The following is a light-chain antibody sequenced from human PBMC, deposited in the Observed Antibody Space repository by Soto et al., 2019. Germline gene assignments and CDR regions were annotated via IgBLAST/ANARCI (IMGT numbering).Light chain of an antibody. V-gene: IGKV3-20*01. CDR1: PRVDNNY. CDR2: GAS. J-gene: IGKJ4*02. Sequence: EIVLPQSPGTLSLSPGASAPLSRRARPRVDNNYVAWYQQKPGQAPTLLIHGASYRASGIPDRFSGSGSGTDFTLTISRLEPEDFAMFHCKQYGNSPYTFGRGTKVDIK. CDR3: KQYGNSPYT.